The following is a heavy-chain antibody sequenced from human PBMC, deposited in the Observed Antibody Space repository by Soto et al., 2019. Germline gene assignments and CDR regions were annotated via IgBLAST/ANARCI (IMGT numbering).Heavy chain of an antibody. J-gene: IGHJ4*01. V-gene: IGHV3-64D*06. CDR1: GFTCSSYA. CDR3: VKRPLIAPARIEL. Sequence: GGSLRLSGSASGFTCSSYAMHWVRQAPGKGLGYVSGISSNGGTTYYADSVKGRFTISRDKSKNILYLQMNTLRREDTSVFYCVKRPLIAPARIELWGQGSLVTVSS. CDR2: ISSNGGTT. D-gene: IGHD6-13*01.